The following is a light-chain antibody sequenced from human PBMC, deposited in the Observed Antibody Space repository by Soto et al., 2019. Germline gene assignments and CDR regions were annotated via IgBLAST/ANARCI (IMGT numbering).Light chain of an antibody. J-gene: IGKJ2*01. CDR1: QSVGSSY. V-gene: IGKV3-20*01. CDR3: QHHGSTPPYT. CDR2: GTS. Sequence: EIVVTQSPGTLSLSLGERATLSCRASQSVGSSYLAWYQQKAGQAPRLLIYGTSKRASGIPDRFSGSGSGTDVSLTISRVEPEDFAVYYCQHHGSTPPYTFGQGTKVEIK.